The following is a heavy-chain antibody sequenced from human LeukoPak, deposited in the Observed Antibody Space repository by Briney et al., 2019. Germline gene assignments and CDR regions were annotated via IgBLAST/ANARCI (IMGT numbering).Heavy chain of an antibody. J-gene: IGHJ6*02. D-gene: IGHD6-19*01. Sequence: SETLSLTCTVSGYSISNGFYWAWIRQPPGKGLEWIGSVYHTGSTYSNPSLKSRVTISVDTSKNQFSLKLSSVTAADTAVYYCARHLMDSGGWSNYFFGMDVWGQGTTVTVSS. CDR2: VYHTGST. V-gene: IGHV4-38-2*02. CDR1: GYSISNGFY. CDR3: ARHLMDSGGWSNYFFGMDV.